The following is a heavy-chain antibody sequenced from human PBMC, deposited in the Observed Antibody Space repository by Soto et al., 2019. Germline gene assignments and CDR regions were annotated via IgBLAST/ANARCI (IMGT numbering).Heavy chain of an antibody. D-gene: IGHD1-1*01. V-gene: IGHV3-30-3*01. CDR1: GFTFRDYA. CDR3: ARAVAGQVRSAWTWLDY. Sequence: QVQLVESGGGVVQPGRSLRLSCEASGFTFRDYAMHWVRQAPGKGLEWVAAIPSDGSAQHYADSVKGRFSISRDNSKNTLSLPMNSLRPEDAALYYCARAVAGQVRSAWTWLDYWGQGTLVTVSS. CDR2: IPSDGSAQ. J-gene: IGHJ4*02.